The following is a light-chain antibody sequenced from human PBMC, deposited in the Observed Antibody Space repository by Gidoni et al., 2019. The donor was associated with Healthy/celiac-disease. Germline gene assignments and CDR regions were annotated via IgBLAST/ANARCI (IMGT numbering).Light chain of an antibody. CDR1: QSVSSSY. V-gene: IGKV3-20*01. Sequence: EIVLTQSPGTLSLSPGERATLSCRASQSVSSSYLAWYQQKPGQAPRLLIYGASSRATGIPDRFSGSGSGTDFTLTISRLEPEDFAVYYCQQYGSSPMCSFGQXTKLEI. CDR2: GAS. J-gene: IGKJ2*04. CDR3: QQYGSSPMCS.